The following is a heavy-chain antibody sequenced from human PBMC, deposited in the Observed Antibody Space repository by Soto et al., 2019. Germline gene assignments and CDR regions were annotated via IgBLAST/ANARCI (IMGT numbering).Heavy chain of an antibody. CDR2: INPNSGGT. V-gene: IGHV1-2*04. J-gene: IGHJ3*01. CDR1: GYTFTGYY. CDR3: GRCWGIAAVVMGGLFDL. D-gene: IGHD6-25*01. Sequence: QVQLVQSGAEVKKPGASVKVSCKASGYTFTGYYMHWVRQAPGQGLEWMGWINPNSGGTNYAQKFQGWVTMTRDTSIGTPYREWRGRSSEDRAFFYWGRCWGIAAVVMGGLFDLGGKG.